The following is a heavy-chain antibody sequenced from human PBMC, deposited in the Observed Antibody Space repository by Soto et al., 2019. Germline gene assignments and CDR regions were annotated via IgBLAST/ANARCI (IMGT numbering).Heavy chain of an antibody. V-gene: IGHV3-48*02. CDR3: ARDAQMDV. CDR2: ISSGGTTI. CDR1: GFTLNSYS. J-gene: IGHJ6*02. Sequence: PGGSLRLSCAGSGFTLNSYSINWVRQAPGKGLEWISYISSGGTTIYYADSVKGRFTISRDNAKNSLYLQVNSLRDEDTAVYYCARDAQMDVWGQGTTVTVSS.